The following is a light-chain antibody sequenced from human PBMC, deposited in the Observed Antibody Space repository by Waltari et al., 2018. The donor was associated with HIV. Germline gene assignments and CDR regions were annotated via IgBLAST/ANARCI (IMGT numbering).Light chain of an antibody. CDR2: EVS. CDR1: NSDIGGHNY. V-gene: IGLV2-14*01. Sequence: QSALTQPASVSGSLGQSVTISCTGANSDIGGHNYVSWYQQHPGKAPKLIIHEVSNRPSGVSDRFSGSKSGNTASLTISGLQAEDESDYYCSSFITTTTHVVFGGGTRLTVL. CDR3: SSFITTTTHVV. J-gene: IGLJ2*01.